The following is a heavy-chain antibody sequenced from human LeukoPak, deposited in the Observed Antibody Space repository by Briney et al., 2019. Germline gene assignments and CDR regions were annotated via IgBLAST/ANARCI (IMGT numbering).Heavy chain of an antibody. D-gene: IGHD3-22*01. CDR2: IWHDGSNK. CDR1: VFTFSDYG. V-gene: IGHV3-33*01. CDR3: ARGEPCYHISGYYYYFYY. Sequence: GGSLRLSCAASVFTFSDYGIHWVRQAPGKGLGWVAVIWHDGSNKYYADSVKGRFTISRDNSKKTLYLQMNSLRAEDTAVYYCARGEPCYHISGYYYYFYYWGQGTLVTVSS. J-gene: IGHJ4*02.